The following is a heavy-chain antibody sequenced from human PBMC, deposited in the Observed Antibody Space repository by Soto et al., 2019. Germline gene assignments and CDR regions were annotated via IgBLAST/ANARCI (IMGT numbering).Heavy chain of an antibody. CDR3: TRHTPRSYYFDY. V-gene: IGHV3-73*01. Sequence: EVQLVESGGGLVQPGGSLKLSCAASGFTFSGSAIHWVRRASGKGLEWVGRIRSKANSYATAYAASEKGRFTISRDDSKNTAYLQMNSLKTEDTAVYYCTRHTPRSYYFDYWGQGTLVTVSS. J-gene: IGHJ4*02. D-gene: IGHD1-1*01. CDR1: GFTFSGSA. CDR2: IRSKANSYAT.